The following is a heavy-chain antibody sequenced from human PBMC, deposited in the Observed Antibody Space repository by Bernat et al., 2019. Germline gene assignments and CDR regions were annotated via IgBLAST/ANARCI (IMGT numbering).Heavy chain of an antibody. J-gene: IGHJ4*02. CDR1: GYTFTSYG. CDR3: ATYRIETHWYPYFDY. CDR2: ISAYNGNT. Sequence: QVQLVQSGAEVKKPGASVKVSCKASGYTFTSYGISWVRQAPGQGLEWMGWISAYNGNTNYAQKLQGRVTMTTDTSTSTAYMELRSLRSDAMAVYYCATYRIETHWYPYFDYWGQGTLVTVSS. V-gene: IGHV1-18*03. D-gene: IGHD1-26*01.